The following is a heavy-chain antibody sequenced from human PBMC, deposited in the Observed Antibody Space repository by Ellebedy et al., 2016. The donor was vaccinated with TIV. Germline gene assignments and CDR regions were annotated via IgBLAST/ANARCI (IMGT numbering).Heavy chain of an antibody. CDR1: GYTFTGYY. Sequence: ASVKVSCKASGYTFTGYYMHWVRQAPGQGLEWMGWINPNSGGTNYAQKFQGRVTMTRDTSISTAYMELSRLRSDDTAVYYCARVNAPYYYDSSGYWVYWGQGTLVTVSS. CDR2: INPNSGGT. V-gene: IGHV1-2*02. D-gene: IGHD3-22*01. J-gene: IGHJ4*02. CDR3: ARVNAPYYYDSSGYWVY.